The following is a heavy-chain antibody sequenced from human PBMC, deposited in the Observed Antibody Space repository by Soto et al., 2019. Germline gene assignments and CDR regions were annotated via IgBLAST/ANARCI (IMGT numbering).Heavy chain of an antibody. Sequence: SQTLSLTCAITGDSVSSNSDGWSWVRQSPSRGLECLGRTYYRSKWYYEYAVSVRGRITINPDTSKNQYSLQLNSVTPEDTAVYFCARGEQYSGRIFDYWAQGTLVPVSS. CDR3: ARGEQYSGRIFDY. V-gene: IGHV6-1*01. J-gene: IGHJ4*01. CDR1: GDSVSSNSDG. CDR2: TYYRSKWYY. D-gene: IGHD5-12*01.